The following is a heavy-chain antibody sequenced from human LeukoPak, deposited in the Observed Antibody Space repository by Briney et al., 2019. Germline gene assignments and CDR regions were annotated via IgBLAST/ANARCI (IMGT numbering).Heavy chain of an antibody. CDR3: ARDLFWARSAGGDFDY. V-gene: IGHV3-7*01. Sequence: HPGGSLRLSCAASGFTFSSYWMSWVRQAPGKGLEWVANIKQDGSEKYYVDSVKGRFTISRDNAKNSLYLQMNSLRAEDTAVYYCARDLFWARSAGGDFDYWGQGTLVTVSS. D-gene: IGHD3-10*01. J-gene: IGHJ4*02. CDR2: IKQDGSEK. CDR1: GFTFSSYW.